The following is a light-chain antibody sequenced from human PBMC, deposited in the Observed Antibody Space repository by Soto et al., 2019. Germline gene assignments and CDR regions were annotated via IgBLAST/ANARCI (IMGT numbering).Light chain of an antibody. V-gene: IGLV2-14*01. CDR3: ISYTSRSTLV. Sequence: QSALTQPASVSGSPGQSITISCTGTSIDVGGYNYVSWYQQHPGKVPKLMIYEVSYRPSGVSNRFSGSKSGNTASLTISGLPAEDEADYYCISYTSRSTLVLGGGTKLTVL. J-gene: IGLJ2*01. CDR2: EVS. CDR1: SIDVGGYNY.